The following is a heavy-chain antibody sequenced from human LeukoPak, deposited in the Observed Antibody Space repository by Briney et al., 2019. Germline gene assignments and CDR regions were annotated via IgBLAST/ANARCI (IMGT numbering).Heavy chain of an antibody. V-gene: IGHV7-4-1*02. D-gene: IGHD3-16*01. Sequence: ASVKVSCKASGYTFTSYAMNWVRQAPGQGLEWMGWINTNTGNPTYAQGFTGRFVFSLDTSVSTAYLQISSLKAEDTAVYYCATSPFGGVLGIDWYFDLWGRGTLVTVSS. CDR1: GYTFTSYA. J-gene: IGHJ2*01. CDR3: ATSPFGGVLGIDWYFDL. CDR2: INTNTGNP.